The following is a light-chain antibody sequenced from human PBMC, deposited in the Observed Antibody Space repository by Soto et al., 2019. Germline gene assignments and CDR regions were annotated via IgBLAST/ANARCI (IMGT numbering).Light chain of an antibody. CDR1: QGINNF. Sequence: DIQMTQSPSTLSASVGDTVTITCRASQGINNFLAWYQQKPGKAPRLLIYRASTLESGVPSRFGGRGSATDLTLIISSLQPDDFATYYCQQYNDYPYTFGQGTKLEIK. CDR2: RAS. J-gene: IGKJ2*01. V-gene: IGKV1-5*03. CDR3: QQYNDYPYT.